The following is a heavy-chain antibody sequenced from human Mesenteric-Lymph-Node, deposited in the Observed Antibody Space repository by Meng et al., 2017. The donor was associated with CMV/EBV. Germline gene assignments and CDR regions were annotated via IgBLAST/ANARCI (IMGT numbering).Heavy chain of an antibody. J-gene: IGHJ2*01. D-gene: IGHD3-10*01. Sequence: FSGYYWSWLRQPPGKGLEWIGELNHSGSTNYNPSLKSRVTISVDTSKNQFSLKLSSVTAADTAVYYCARGRGYYYGSGSYRNYWYFDLWGRGTLVTVSS. CDR2: LNHSGST. CDR1: FSGYY. V-gene: IGHV4-34*01. CDR3: ARGRGYYYGSGSYRNYWYFDL.